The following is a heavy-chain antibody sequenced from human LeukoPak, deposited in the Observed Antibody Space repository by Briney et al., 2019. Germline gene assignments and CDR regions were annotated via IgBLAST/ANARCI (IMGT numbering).Heavy chain of an antibody. V-gene: IGHV4-38-2*01. CDR3: ARPGMTTVTTSD. J-gene: IGHJ4*02. D-gene: IGHD4-17*01. Sequence: SETLSLTCAVSSYSISSGYYWGWIRQPPGKGLEWIGSIYHSGSTYYNPSLKSRVTISVDTSKNQFSLKLSSVTAADTAVYYCARPGMTTVTTSDWGQGTLVTVSS. CDR1: SYSISSGYY. CDR2: IYHSGST.